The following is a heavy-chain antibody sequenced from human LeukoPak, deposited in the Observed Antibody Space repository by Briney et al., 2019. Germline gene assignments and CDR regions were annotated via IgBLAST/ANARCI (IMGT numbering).Heavy chain of an antibody. CDR3: ARVRDSSGPSGDYYYYMDV. Sequence: ASVKVSCKASGGTFSSYAISWVRQAPGQGLEWMGGIIPIFGTANYAQKFQGRVTITTDESTSTAYMELSSLRSEDTAVYYCARVRDSSGPSGDYYYYMDVWGKGTTVTVSS. CDR2: IIPIFGTA. V-gene: IGHV1-69*05. J-gene: IGHJ6*03. D-gene: IGHD3-22*01. CDR1: GGTFSSYA.